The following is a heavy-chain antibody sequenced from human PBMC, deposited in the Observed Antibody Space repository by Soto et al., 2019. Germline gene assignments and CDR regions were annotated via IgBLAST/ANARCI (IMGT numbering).Heavy chain of an antibody. CDR3: PSDPTTSSSWFFPPFDY. D-gene: IGHD6-13*01. Sequence: XSVKVSCQASGYPFSGYYMHWVRQAPGQGLEWMGWINPNSCGTNYAQKFQGRVTMTRDTSISTAYMELSRLRSDDTAVYYCPSDPTTSSSWFFPPFDYWGQGTLVTVSS. V-gene: IGHV1-2*02. J-gene: IGHJ4*02. CDR1: GYPFSGYY. CDR2: INPNSCGT.